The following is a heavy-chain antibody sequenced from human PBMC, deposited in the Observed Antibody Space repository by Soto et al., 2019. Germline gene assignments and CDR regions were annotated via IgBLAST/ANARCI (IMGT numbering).Heavy chain of an antibody. V-gene: IGHV1-2*02. D-gene: IGHD2-21*02. J-gene: IGHJ4*02. Sequence: ASVKVSCKACGYNFVAYYMHWVRQAPGQGREWMGWINPSSGATNFAERFQGRVTMTSDTSISTFYMEIKRLNSDDTAVYFCAKDRKYGDYGYNFDYWGQGTVVTVSS. CDR1: GYNFVAYY. CDR2: INPSSGAT. CDR3: AKDRKYGDYGYNFDY.